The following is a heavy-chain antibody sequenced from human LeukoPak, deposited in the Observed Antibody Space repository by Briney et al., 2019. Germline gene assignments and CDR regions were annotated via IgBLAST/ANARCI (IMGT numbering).Heavy chain of an antibody. D-gene: IGHD3-16*01. CDR2: ISPSGDIT. J-gene: IGHJ1*01. V-gene: IGHV3-23*01. CDR1: GFTFSSYG. CDR3: AKDDDWGRYKH. Sequence: GGSLRLSCAASGFTFSSYGMSWVRQAPGKGLEWVSGISPSGDITYYTDSVRGRFTISRDNFKNTLSLQVNSLRAEDTAMYYCAKDDDWGRYKHWGQGTLVTVSS.